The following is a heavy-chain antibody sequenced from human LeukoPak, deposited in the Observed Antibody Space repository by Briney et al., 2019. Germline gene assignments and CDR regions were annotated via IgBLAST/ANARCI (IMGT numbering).Heavy chain of an antibody. V-gene: IGHV1-2*02. CDR2: INPNTGAT. J-gene: IGHJ5*02. D-gene: IGHD3-22*01. Sequence: GASVKVSCKASGYTLSDFHIQWVRQAPGQGLEWMGTINPNTGATVYAQKFQGRVTITRDTSINTAYMDLSRLTSDDTAFYYCARDRVYDHSGYPMFSPWGQGTLVTVSS. CDR3: ARDRVYDHSGYPMFSP. CDR1: GYTLSDFH.